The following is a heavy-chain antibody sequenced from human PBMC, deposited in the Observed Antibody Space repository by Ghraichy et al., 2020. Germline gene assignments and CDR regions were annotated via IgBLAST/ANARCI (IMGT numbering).Heavy chain of an antibody. CDR3: ARGGEQLVEYYFDY. CDR1: GGSVSSGSYY. CDR2: IYYSGST. V-gene: IGHV4-61*01. J-gene: IGHJ4*02. Sequence: SETLSLTCTVSGGSVSSGSYYWSWIRQPPRKGLEWIGYIYYSGSTNYNPSLKSRVTISVDTSKNQFSLKLSSVTAADTAVYYCARGGEQLVEYYFDYWGQGTLVTVSS. D-gene: IGHD6-6*01.